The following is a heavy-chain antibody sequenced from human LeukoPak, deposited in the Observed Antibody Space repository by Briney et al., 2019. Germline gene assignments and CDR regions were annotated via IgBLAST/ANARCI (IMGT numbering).Heavy chain of an antibody. D-gene: IGHD3-10*01. CDR2: ISAYNGTT. CDR3: ARRDSGNMYGY. V-gene: IGHV1-18*01. CDR1: GHTFTSYG. J-gene: IGHJ4*02. Sequence: ASVKVSCKASGHTFTSYGISWVRQAPGQGLEGMGWISAYNGTTNYAQTLQGRVTVTTDTSTSTAYMELRSLRSDDTAVYYCARRDSGNMYGYWGQGTLVTVSS.